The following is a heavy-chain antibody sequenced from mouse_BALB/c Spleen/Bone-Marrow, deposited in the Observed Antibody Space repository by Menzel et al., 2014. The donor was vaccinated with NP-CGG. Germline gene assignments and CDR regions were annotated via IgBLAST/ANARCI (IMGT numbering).Heavy chain of an antibody. D-gene: IGHD1-3*01. Sequence: VQLQQSGGGLVQPGGSRKLSCAASGFTFSSFGMHWVRQAPEKGLEWVAYISSGSSTIYYADTVKGRFTISRDNPKNTLFLQMASLRSEDTAIYYCARYNTYDAMDYWDQATSVTVSS. CDR1: GFTFSSFG. J-gene: IGHJ4*01. V-gene: IGHV5-17*02. CDR3: ARYNTYDAMDY. CDR2: ISSGSSTI.